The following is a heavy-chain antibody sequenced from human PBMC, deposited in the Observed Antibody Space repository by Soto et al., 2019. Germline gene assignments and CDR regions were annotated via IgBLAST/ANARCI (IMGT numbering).Heavy chain of an antibody. J-gene: IGHJ3*02. CDR2: ISGSGGRT. V-gene: IGHV3-23*01. D-gene: IGHD4-17*01. CDR3: AKDPNGAYVGAFDI. Sequence: EVQLLESGGNLIQPGGSLRLSCAASGFTFRNYAMSWVRQAPGAGPEWVSGISGSGGRTYYADSVKGRFTISRDNSNNALFLQMNSLRAEDTALYYCAKDPNGAYVGAFDIWGRGTMVTVSS. CDR1: GFTFRNYA.